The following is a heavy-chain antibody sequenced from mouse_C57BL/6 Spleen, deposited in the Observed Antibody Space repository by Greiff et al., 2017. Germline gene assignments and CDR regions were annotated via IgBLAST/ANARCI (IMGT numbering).Heavy chain of an antibody. Sequence: EVQLQQSGPELVKPGASVKISCKASGYTFTDYYMNWVKQSHGKSLEWIGDINPNNGGTSYNQKFKGKATLTVDKSSSTAYMELRSLTSEDSAVYYCARSGRDYTLYYFDYWGQGTTLTVSS. CDR3: ARSGRDYTLYYFDY. J-gene: IGHJ2*01. V-gene: IGHV1-26*01. D-gene: IGHD2-4*01. CDR2: INPNNGGT. CDR1: GYTFTDYY.